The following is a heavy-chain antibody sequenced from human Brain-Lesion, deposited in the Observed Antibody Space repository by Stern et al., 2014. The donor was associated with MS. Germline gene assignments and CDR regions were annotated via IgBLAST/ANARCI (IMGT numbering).Heavy chain of an antibody. CDR2: LYYSGNT. V-gene: IGHV4-39*01. CDR1: GGSVCSTSYA. D-gene: IGHD2-15*01. Sequence: QVQLVESGPGLVKPSETLSLTCTVAGGSVCSTSYAWAWIRQPPGKGLGWIGTLYYSGNTYYSPSLKSRITISLDTTKNQFSLQLRSVTAADTAVYYCTGEEDIRYCSGGSCTGNWFDPWGQGTLVTVSS. CDR3: TGEEDIRYCSGGSCTGNWFDP. J-gene: IGHJ5*02.